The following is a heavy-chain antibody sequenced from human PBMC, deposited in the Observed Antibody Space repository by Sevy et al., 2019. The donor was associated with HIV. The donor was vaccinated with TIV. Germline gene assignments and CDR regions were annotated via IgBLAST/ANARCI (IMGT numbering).Heavy chain of an antibody. D-gene: IGHD4-4*01. Sequence: ASVKVSCKASGGTFSSYAISWVRQAPGQGLEWMGGIIPIFGTANYAQKFQGRVTITADESTSTAYMELSSLRSEDTAVYYWARGGTVTTLYYYGMDVWGQGTTVTVSS. V-gene: IGHV1-69*13. CDR3: ARGGTVTTLYYYGMDV. CDR2: IIPIFGTA. CDR1: GGTFSSYA. J-gene: IGHJ6*02.